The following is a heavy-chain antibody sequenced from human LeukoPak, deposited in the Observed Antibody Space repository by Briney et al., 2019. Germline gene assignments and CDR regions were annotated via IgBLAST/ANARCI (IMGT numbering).Heavy chain of an antibody. J-gene: IGHJ6*03. CDR2: IRYDGSNK. CDR3: AKDKERESDFYYYMDV. CDR1: GFTFSSYG. Sequence: SGGSLRLSCAASGFTFSSYGLHWVRQAPGKGLEWVAFIRYDGSNKYYADSVKGRSTISRDNSKNTLYLQMNSLRAEDTAVYYCAKDKERESDFYYYMDVWGKGTTVTVSS. V-gene: IGHV3-30*02.